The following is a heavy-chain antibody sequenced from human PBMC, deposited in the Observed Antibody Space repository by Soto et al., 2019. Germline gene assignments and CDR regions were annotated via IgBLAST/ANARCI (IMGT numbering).Heavy chain of an antibody. CDR1: GFTFSSYS. CDR2: ISSSSSYI. CDR3: ARDCSGGAATGKRGYYYGMDV. D-gene: IGHD2-15*01. Sequence: GGSLRLSCAASGFTFSSYSMNWVRQAPGKGLEWVSSISSSSSYIYYADSVKGRFTISRDNAKNSLYLQMNSLRAEDTAVYYCARDCSGGAATGKRGYYYGMDVWGQGTTVTVSS. J-gene: IGHJ6*02. V-gene: IGHV3-21*01.